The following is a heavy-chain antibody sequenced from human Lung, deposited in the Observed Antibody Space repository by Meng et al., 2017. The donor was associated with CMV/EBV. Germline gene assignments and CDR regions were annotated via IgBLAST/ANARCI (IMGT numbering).Heavy chain of an antibody. J-gene: IGHJ3*02. CDR1: GFTISSYS. V-gene: IGHV3-21*01. D-gene: IGHD1-1*01. CDR2: ISSSSSYI. CDR3: VRDPPDWNHPRSSAFDI. Sequence: GGSXRLXXAVSGFTISSYSMNWGRQAPGKGLEWVSSISSSSSYIYYADSVKGRFTISSDNAKNSLYLQMNSLRAEDTAVYYCVRDPPDWNHPRSSAFDIXGQGXMVTFSS.